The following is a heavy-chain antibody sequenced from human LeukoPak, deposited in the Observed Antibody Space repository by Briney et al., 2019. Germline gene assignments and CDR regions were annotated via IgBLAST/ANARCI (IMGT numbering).Heavy chain of an antibody. D-gene: IGHD6-6*01. CDR2: INHSGST. V-gene: IGHV4-34*01. Sequence: SETLSLTCAVYGGSFSGYYWSWIRQPPGKGLEWVGEINHSGSTNYNPSLKSRVTISVDTSKNQFSLKLSSVTAADTAVYYCARGKGYDTYRLGSSSGAFDIWGQGTMVTVSS. CDR3: ARGKGYDTYRLGSSSGAFDI. CDR1: GGSFSGYY. J-gene: IGHJ3*02.